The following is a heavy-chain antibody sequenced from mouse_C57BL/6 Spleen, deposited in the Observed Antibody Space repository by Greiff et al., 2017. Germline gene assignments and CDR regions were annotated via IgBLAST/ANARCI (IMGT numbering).Heavy chain of an antibody. CDR1: GYSINSGYY. Sequence: DVQLQESGPGLVKPSQSLSLTCSVTGYSINSGYYWNWIRQFPGNKLEWMGYISYDGSNNSNPSLKNRNSITRDTSKNQFILKLKSVTTEDTATYYCARGDYVPSYYYAMDYWGQGTSVTVSS. D-gene: IGHD2-4*01. V-gene: IGHV3-6*01. CDR2: ISYDGSN. J-gene: IGHJ4*01. CDR3: ARGDYVPSYYYAMDY.